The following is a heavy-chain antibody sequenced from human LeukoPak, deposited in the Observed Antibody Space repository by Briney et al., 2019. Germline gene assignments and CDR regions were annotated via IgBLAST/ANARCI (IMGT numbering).Heavy chain of an antibody. J-gene: IGHJ4*02. Sequence: GGSLKLSCAASGFTFSSYVMHWVRQAPGKGLEWVALIWHDGSNRHYGGSVEGRFTISRDNSKNTLYLEMNRLRAEDTAVYYCGIVSESYYDSRGYYLFFDYWGQGSLVTVSS. CDR1: GFTFSSYV. V-gene: IGHV3-33*03. D-gene: IGHD3-22*01. CDR2: IWHDGSNR. CDR3: GIVSESYYDSRGYYLFFDY.